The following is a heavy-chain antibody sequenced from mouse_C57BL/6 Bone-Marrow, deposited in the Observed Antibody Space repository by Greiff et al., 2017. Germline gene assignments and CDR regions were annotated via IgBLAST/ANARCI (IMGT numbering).Heavy chain of an antibody. CDR1: GFTFSSYG. CDR2: ISSGGSYT. V-gene: IGHV5-6*01. Sequence: EVKLVESGGDLVKPGGSLKLSCAASGFTFSSYGMSWVRQTPDKRLEWVATISSGGSYTYYPDSVKGRFTISRDNAKNNLYLQMRSLKSEDTAMYYCARLITTVVAKDAMDYWGQGTSVTVSS. J-gene: IGHJ4*01. CDR3: ARLITTVVAKDAMDY. D-gene: IGHD1-1*01.